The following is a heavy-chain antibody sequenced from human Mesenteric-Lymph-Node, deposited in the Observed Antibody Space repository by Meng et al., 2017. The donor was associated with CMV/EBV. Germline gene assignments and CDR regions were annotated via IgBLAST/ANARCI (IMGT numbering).Heavy chain of an antibody. Sequence: ASVKVSCKTSGYPFISYDINWVRQATGQGLEWMGWMNPRSGNTGYIQKFKGRVTMTRDTSISTAYMELSSLRSEDTAVYYCARGISLGDPNWFDPWGQGTLVTVSS. D-gene: IGHD5-24*01. J-gene: IGHJ5*02. CDR3: ARGISLGDPNWFDP. CDR2: MNPRSGNT. CDR1: GYPFISYD. V-gene: IGHV1-8*01.